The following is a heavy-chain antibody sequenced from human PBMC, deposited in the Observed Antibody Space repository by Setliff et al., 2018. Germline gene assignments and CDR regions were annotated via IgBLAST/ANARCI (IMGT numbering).Heavy chain of an antibody. J-gene: IGHJ3*02. V-gene: IGHV3-15*07. CDR1: GFTFSSAW. Sequence: GGSLRLSCAASGFTFSSAWMNWVRQAPGKGLEWVGRIKGKNDGLATDYAAPVKGRFTISRDDSKNTLYLQMNSLKTEDTAVYYCARGGTGTIAAFDIWGQGTMVTVSS. D-gene: IGHD1-1*01. CDR3: ARGGTGTIAAFDI. CDR2: IKGKNDGLAT.